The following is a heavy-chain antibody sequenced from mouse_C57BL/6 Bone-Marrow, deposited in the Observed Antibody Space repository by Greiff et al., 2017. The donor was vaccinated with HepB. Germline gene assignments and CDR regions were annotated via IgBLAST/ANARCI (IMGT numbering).Heavy chain of an antibody. J-gene: IGHJ2*01. CDR2: IDPEDGDT. Sequence: EVQLQQSGAELVRPGASVKLSCTASGFNIKDYYMHWVKQRPEQGLEWIGRIDPEDGDTEYAPKFQGKATMTADTSSNTAYLQLSSLTSEDTAVYYCTPATVVATVDYWGQGTTLTVSS. CDR1: GFNIKDYY. V-gene: IGHV14-1*01. CDR3: TPATVVATVDY. D-gene: IGHD1-1*01.